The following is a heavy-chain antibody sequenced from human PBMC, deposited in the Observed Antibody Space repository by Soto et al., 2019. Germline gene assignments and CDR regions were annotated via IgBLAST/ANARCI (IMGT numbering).Heavy chain of an antibody. Sequence: QVQLVESGGGVVQPGRSLRLSCAASGFTFSHSGMHWVRQAPGKGLEWVAVILYDGSNTFYADSLKGRFTISRDNTKDTLYLQMNSLRPDDTAVYHCAKAGRGIYYYLDVWGRGTLVTVSS. CDR1: GFTFSHSG. J-gene: IGHJ2*01. V-gene: IGHV3-30*18. D-gene: IGHD3-16*01. CDR2: ILYDGSNT. CDR3: AKAGRGIYYYLDV.